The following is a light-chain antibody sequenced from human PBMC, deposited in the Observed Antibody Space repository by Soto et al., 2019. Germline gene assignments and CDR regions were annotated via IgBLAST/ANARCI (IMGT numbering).Light chain of an antibody. J-gene: IGLJ2*01. CDR1: SSNIGAGYD. V-gene: IGLV1-40*01. Sequence: QSALTQPPSVSGAPGQKVIISCTGSSSNIGAGYDVHWYQQLPGTAPKLLIYGNSNRPSGVPDRLSGSKSGTSASLAITGLQIEDEADYSCQSYDSSLRAAVFGGGTKLT. CDR3: QSYDSSLRAAV. CDR2: GNS.